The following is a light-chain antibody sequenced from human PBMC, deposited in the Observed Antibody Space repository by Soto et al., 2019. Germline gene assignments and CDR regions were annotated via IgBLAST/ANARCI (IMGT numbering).Light chain of an antibody. CDR2: GAS. CDR1: QSVSSNH. Sequence: EIVLTQSPGTLSLSPGERATLSCRASQSVSSNHLAWYQQKRGQAPRLLIYGASSKATGVPDRFSGSGSGTDFTLTISGLEPADFAVSYYQPYGSSPTTFGQGTKVEIK. J-gene: IGKJ1*01. V-gene: IGKV3-20*01. CDR3: QPYGSSPTT.